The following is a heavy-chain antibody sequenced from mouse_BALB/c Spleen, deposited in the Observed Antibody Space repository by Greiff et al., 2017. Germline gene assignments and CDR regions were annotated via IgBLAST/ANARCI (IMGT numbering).Heavy chain of an antibody. CDR3: ARGDYGYRYFDV. CDR2: ISSGGST. Sequence: EVKLVESGGGLVKPGGSLKLSCAASGFTFSSYAMSWVRQTPEKRLEWVASISSGGSTYYPDSGKGRFTISRDNARNILYLQMSSLRSEDTAMYYCARGDYGYRYFDVWGAGTTVTVSS. CDR1: GFTFSSYA. V-gene: IGHV5-6-5*01. D-gene: IGHD1-1*02. J-gene: IGHJ1*01.